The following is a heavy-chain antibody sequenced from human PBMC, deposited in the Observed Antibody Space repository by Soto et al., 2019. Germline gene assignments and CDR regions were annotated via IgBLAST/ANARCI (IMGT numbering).Heavy chain of an antibody. CDR1: GFSFSSYA. J-gene: IGHJ4*02. D-gene: IGHD6-13*01. Sequence: PGGSLRLSCVASGFSFSSYAMSWVRQAPGKGLEWVSVISGSDGSTYYADSVKGRFTISRDNSKNTLFLQMNSLRAEDTAVYYCARDGDRDAWYEDYWGQGTLVTVSS. V-gene: IGHV3-23*01. CDR3: ARDGDRDAWYEDY. CDR2: ISGSDGST.